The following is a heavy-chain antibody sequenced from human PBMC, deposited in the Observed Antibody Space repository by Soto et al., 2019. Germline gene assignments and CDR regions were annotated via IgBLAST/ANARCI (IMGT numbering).Heavy chain of an antibody. J-gene: IGHJ6*02. D-gene: IGHD5-12*01. V-gene: IGHV1-69*13. CDR1: GGTFSSYA. CDR3: ARDLRYVDIVATIPHYYYYGMDV. Sequence: GASVKVSCKASGGTFSSYAISWVRQAPGQGLEWMGGIIPIFGTANYAQKFQGRVTITADESTSTAYMELSSLRSEDTAVYYCARDLRYVDIVATIPHYYYYGMDVWGQGTTVTVSS. CDR2: IIPIFGTA.